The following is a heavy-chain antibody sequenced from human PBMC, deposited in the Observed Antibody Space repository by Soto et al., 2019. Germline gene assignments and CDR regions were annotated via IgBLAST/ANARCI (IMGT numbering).Heavy chain of an antibody. CDR1: GFTFSNAW. V-gene: IGHV3-15*01. Sequence: EVQLVESGGGLVEPGGSLRLSCTASGFTFSNAWMTWVRQAPGKGLEWVSRIKSKTDGGTTDYAAPVKGRFTISRDDSKNTMYLQMNSLKTEDTAVYYCTIPRGPMIRPWGQGTLVTVSS. D-gene: IGHD3-22*01. J-gene: IGHJ5*02. CDR2: IKSKTDGGTT. CDR3: TIPRGPMIRP.